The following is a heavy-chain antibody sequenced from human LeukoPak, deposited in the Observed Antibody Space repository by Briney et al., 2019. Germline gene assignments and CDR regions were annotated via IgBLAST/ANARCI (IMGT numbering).Heavy chain of an antibody. D-gene: IGHD5-24*01. J-gene: IGHJ4*02. V-gene: IGHV3-74*01. Sequence: GGSLRLSCAASGFTFSSYWMHWVRHAPGKGLVWVSRINSDGSSTSYADSVKGRFTISRDNAKNTLYLQMNSLRAEDTAVYYCARLEGDGYDAIDYWGQGTLVTVSS. CDR1: GFTFSSYW. CDR2: INSDGSST. CDR3: ARLEGDGYDAIDY.